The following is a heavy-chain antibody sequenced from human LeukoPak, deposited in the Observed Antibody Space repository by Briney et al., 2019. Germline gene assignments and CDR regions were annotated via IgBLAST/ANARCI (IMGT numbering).Heavy chain of an antibody. CDR2: ISSSSSDM. V-gene: IGHV3-21*01. D-gene: IGHD1-26*01. CDR1: GFTFSSNS. CDR3: SRPRLGSGVNDY. J-gene: IGHJ4*02. Sequence: GRCLRLSCAAAGFTFSSNSTHWVRQAAGRGLEWVSSISSSSSDMNYADSVKGRFTISRDNAKNSLYLQLSSLRVEDTAVYYCSRPRLGSGVNDYWGQGTLVTVSS.